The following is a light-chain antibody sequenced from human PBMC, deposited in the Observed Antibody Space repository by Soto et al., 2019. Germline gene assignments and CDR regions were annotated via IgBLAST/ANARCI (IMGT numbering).Light chain of an antibody. J-gene: IGKJ4*01. Sequence: DIQLTQSPSSLSASVGDEVTITCRASQGISHYLTWYQQKPGRAPTLLIYGVSTLQSGVQSRFSGGGSGTDFTLTISNLQLEDFATYYCQQSYDAQFTFGGGTRVEIK. CDR3: QQSYDAQFT. CDR2: GVS. CDR1: QGISHY. V-gene: IGKV1-39*01.